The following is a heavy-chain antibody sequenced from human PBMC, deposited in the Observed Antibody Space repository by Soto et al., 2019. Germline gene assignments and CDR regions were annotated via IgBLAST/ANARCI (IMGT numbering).Heavy chain of an antibody. CDR2: ISGSGNSI. CDR3: AKDGVRNTMTIEYFQH. D-gene: IGHD4-17*01. Sequence: EVQLLESGGGLVQPGGSLRLSCATSGFTFSSYAMTWVRQAPGKGLEWVSGISGSGNSIYYADSVKGRFTISRDNSKNTLYLQMNSLRADDTATYYCAKDGVRNTMTIEYFQHWGQGTLVTVSS. CDR1: GFTFSSYA. J-gene: IGHJ1*01. V-gene: IGHV3-23*01.